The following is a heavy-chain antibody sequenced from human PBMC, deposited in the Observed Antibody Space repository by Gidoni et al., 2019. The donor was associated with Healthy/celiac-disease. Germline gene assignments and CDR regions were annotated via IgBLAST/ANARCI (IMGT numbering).Heavy chain of an antibody. CDR1: GFTFSSYG. J-gene: IGHJ4*02. CDR3: AKVYSSGYYPAYFDY. D-gene: IGHD3-22*01. Sequence: QVQLVESGGGVVQPGRSLRLSCAAPGFTFSSYGMHWVRQAPGQGLEWVAVISYDGSNKYYADSVKGRFTISRDNSKNTLYLQMNSLRAEDTAVYYCAKVYSSGYYPAYFDYWGQGTLVTVSS. CDR2: ISYDGSNK. V-gene: IGHV3-30*18.